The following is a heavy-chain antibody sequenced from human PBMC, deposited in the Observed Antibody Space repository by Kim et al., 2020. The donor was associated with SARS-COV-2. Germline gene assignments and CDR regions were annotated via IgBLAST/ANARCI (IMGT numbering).Heavy chain of an antibody. V-gene: IGHV4-39*07. Sequence: SNPSLKRRVTITIDTCKSQFSLKVNAVTAADTAVYYCARVGVRPLNGFDPWGQGTLVTVST. CDR3: ARVGVRPLNGFDP. J-gene: IGHJ5*01. D-gene: IGHD3-3*01.